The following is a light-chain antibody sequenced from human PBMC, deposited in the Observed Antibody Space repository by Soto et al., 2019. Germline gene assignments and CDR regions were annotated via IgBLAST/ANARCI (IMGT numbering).Light chain of an antibody. Sequence: QPELTQSPSASASLGASVKLTCTLSSGHSSYAIAWHQQQPEKGPRYLMKLNSDGSHSKGDGIPDRFSGSSSGAERYLTISSLQSEDEADYYCQTWGTGLWVFGGGTKLTVL. CDR1: SGHSSYA. V-gene: IGLV4-69*01. J-gene: IGLJ3*02. CDR3: QTWGTGLWV. CDR2: LNSDGSH.